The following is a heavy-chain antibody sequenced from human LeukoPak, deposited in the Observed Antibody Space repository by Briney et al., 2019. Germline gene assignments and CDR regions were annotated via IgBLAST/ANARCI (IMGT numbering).Heavy chain of an antibody. J-gene: IGHJ4*02. CDR1: GFTFSSYA. CDR2: ISGSGGTT. V-gene: IGHV3-23*01. D-gene: IGHD5-24*01. CDR3: AKRDGYNRYGDY. Sequence: GGSLRLSCAASGFTFSSYAMHWVRQAPGKGLEWVSAISGSGGTTYYADSVKGRFTISRDNSKNTLYLQMNSLRAEDTAVYYCAKRDGYNRYGDYWGQGTLVTVSS.